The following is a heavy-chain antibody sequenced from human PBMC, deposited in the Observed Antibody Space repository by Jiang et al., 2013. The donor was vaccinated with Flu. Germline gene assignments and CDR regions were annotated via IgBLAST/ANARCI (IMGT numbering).Heavy chain of an antibody. CDR1: GFTFNNYA. CDR3: ARVAAVPADRSGGTPENWFDP. J-gene: IGHJ5*02. D-gene: IGHD2-2*01. CDR2: ISKDGGDK. Sequence: SLRLSCAASGFTFNNYAMHWIRQAPGKGLEWVAVISKDGGDKFYADSVKGRFTISRDNSKNTMYLQMNSLRPEDTAVFYCARVAAVPADRSGGTPENWFDPWGQGTLVTVSS. V-gene: IGHV3-30*04.